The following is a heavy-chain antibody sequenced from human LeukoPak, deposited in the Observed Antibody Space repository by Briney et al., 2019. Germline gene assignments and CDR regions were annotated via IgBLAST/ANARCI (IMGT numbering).Heavy chain of an antibody. CDR3: ATDRGWRTSGYYLYYFEY. D-gene: IGHD3-3*01. CDR1: GFIFINYF. J-gene: IGHJ4*02. CDR2: KNNDGSEK. Sequence: PGGSLRLSCAASGFIFINYFMSWVRQAPGKGREGLASKNNDGSEKYYVGSVRGRFTISRDNTKNSLYLQMSSLRAEDTAVYYCATDRGWRTSGYYLYYFEYWGQGTLVTFSS. V-gene: IGHV3-7*01.